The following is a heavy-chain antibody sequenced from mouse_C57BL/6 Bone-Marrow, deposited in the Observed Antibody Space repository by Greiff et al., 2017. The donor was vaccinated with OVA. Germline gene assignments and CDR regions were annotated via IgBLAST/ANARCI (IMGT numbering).Heavy chain of an antibody. V-gene: IGHV1-81*01. CDR2: IYPRSGNT. CDR3: ARSAY. CDR1: GYTFTSYG. Sequence: QVQLQQSGAELARPGASVKLSCKASGYTFTSYGISWVKQRTGQGLECIGEIYPRSGNTYYNEKFKGKATLTADKSSSTAYMELRSLTSEDSAVYFCARSAYWGQGTLVTVSA. J-gene: IGHJ3*01.